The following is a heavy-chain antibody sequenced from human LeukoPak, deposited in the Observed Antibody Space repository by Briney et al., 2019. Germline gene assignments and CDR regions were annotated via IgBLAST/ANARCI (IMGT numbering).Heavy chain of an antibody. CDR3: ARDESGIAARQTYY. V-gene: IGHV3-30-3*01. Sequence: GGSLRLPCAASGFTFSSYAMHWVRQAPGKGLEWVAVISYDGSNKYYADSVKGRFTISRDNSKNTLYLQMNSLRAEDTAVYYCARDESGIAARQTYYWGQGTLVTVSS. D-gene: IGHD6-6*01. CDR2: ISYDGSNK. CDR1: GFTFSSYA. J-gene: IGHJ4*02.